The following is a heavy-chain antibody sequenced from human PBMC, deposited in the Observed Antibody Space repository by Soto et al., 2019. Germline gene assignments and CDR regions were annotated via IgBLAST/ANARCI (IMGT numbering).Heavy chain of an antibody. D-gene: IGHD3-10*01. CDR2: INPSGGST. V-gene: IGHV1-46*03. CDR1: GYTFTSYY. J-gene: IGHJ6*03. CDR3: ARDLGGSGSYSYYYYYYYMDV. Sequence: ASVKLSCKASGYTFTSYYMHWVRQAPGQGLEWMGIINPSGGSTSYAQKFQGRVTMTRDTSTSTVYMELSSLRSEDTAVYYCARDLGGSGSYSYYYYYYYMDVWGKGTTVTVSS.